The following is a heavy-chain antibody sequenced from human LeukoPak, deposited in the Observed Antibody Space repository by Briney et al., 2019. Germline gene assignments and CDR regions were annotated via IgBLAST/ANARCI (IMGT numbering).Heavy chain of an antibody. V-gene: IGHV3-64D*06. CDR2: ISSDGGST. D-gene: IGHD3-22*01. J-gene: IGHJ4*02. CDR1: GFTFSSYA. Sequence: PGGSLRLSCSASGFTFSSYAMHWVRQAPGKGLEYVSAISSDGGSTYYADFLRGRFTISRDNSKNALYLQMSSLRAEDTAVYYCVKRTGASSGYDYWGQGTLVTVSS. CDR3: VKRTGASSGYDY.